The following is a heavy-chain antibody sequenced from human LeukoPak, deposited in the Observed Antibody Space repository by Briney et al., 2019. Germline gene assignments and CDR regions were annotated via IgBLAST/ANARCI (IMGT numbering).Heavy chain of an antibody. V-gene: IGHV4-34*01. CDR3: ARARNFDY. CDR1: GGSFSGYY. J-gene: IGHJ4*02. CDR2: INHSGST. Sequence: KPSETPSLTCAVYGGSFSGYYWSWIRQPPGKGLEWIGEINHSGSTNYNPSLKSRVTISVDTSKNQFSLKLSSVTAADTAVYYCARARNFDYWGQGTLVTVSS.